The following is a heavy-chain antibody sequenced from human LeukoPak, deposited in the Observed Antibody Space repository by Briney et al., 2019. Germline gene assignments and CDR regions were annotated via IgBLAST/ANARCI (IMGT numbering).Heavy chain of an antibody. CDR3: ARPGGSGGDSSGSVDY. D-gene: IGHD3-22*01. CDR1: GYSFTNYW. V-gene: IGHV5-51*01. J-gene: IGHJ4*02. CDR2: IYPGDSDT. Sequence: GESLKISCKGSGYSFTNYWIGWVRQMPGKGLEWVGIIYPGDSDTRYSPSFQGQITISADKSISTAYLQWSSLKASDSAMYYCARPGGSGGDSSGSVDYWGQGTLVTVSS.